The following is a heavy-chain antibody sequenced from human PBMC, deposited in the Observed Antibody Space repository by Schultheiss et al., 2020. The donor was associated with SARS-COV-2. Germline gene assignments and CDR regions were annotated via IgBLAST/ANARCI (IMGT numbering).Heavy chain of an antibody. CDR3: ASQRITMVQGVPYYYYGMDV. CDR1: GYTFTSYG. V-gene: IGHV1-18*01. J-gene: IGHJ6*02. CDR2: ISAYNGNT. D-gene: IGHD3-10*01. Sequence: ASVKVSCKASGYTFTSYGISWVRQAPGQGLEWMGWISAYNGNTNYAQKLQGRVTMTTDTSTSTAYMGLRSLRSNDTAVYYCASQRITMVQGVPYYYYGMDVWGQGTTVTVSS.